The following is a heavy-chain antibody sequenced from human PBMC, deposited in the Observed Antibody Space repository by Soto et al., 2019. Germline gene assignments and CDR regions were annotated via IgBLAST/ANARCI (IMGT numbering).Heavy chain of an antibody. CDR3: AREIVTAGGNNYFDP. V-gene: IGHV4-4*01. D-gene: IGHD2-21*02. J-gene: IGHJ5*01. Sequence: LSLTCGVSGGTVASSHWWSWVRQSPGRGLEWIGNVYHTGDTNFNPSLQSRVTFSVDKSNNQFSLRLTSVTAADTAVYFCAREIVTAGGNNYFDPCGPGTLVTVSS. CDR1: GGTVASSHW. CDR2: VYHTGDT.